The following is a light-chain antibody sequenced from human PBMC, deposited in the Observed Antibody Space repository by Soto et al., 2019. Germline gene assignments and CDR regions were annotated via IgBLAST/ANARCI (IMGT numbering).Light chain of an antibody. CDR2: KAS. CDR3: QQYDSYSSGP. Sequence: DIQMTQSPSTLSASVGDRVTITCRASQSISSWLAWYQQKPGKAPKLLIYKASSLESGVPSRFSGSGSGTEFTLTISSLQPEDFATYYCQQYDSYSSGPFGQGTKVDIK. CDR1: QSISSW. J-gene: IGKJ1*01. V-gene: IGKV1-5*03.